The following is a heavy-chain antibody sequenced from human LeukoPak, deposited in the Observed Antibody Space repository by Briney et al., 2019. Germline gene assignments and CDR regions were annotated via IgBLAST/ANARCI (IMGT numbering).Heavy chain of an antibody. CDR2: ISSSSSTI. V-gene: IGHV3-48*01. J-gene: IGHJ3*02. CDR3: ARGMSSGRYAVDI. Sequence: PGGSLRLSCAASGFTFSTYSMNWVRQAPGKGLDWVSYISSSSSTIYYADSVKGRFTITRDSATNSLYLQMNSLRAEDTAVYYCARGMSSGRYAVDIWGQGTMVTVSS. D-gene: IGHD6-19*01. CDR1: GFTFSTYS.